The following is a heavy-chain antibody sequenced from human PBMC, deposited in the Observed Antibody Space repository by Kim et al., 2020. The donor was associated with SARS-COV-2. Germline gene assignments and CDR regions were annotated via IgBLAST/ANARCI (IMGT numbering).Heavy chain of an antibody. V-gene: IGHV4-61*01. Sequence: SETLSLTCTVSGGSVSSGSYYWSWIRQPPGKGLEWIGYIYYSGSTNYNPSLKSRVTISVDTSKNQFSLKLSSVTAADTAVYYCASRRSYYNYFDYWGQGT. J-gene: IGHJ4*02. D-gene: IGHD3-10*01. CDR1: GGSVSSGSYY. CDR3: ASRRSYYNYFDY. CDR2: IYYSGST.